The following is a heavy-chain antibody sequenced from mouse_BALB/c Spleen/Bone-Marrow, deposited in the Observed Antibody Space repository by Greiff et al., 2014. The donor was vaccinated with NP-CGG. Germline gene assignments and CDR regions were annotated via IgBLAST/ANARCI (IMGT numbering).Heavy chain of an antibody. Sequence: VQLVESGGGLVKPGGSLKLPCAASGFTFSDYYMYWVRQTPEKRLEWVATISDGGSYTYYPDSVKGRFTISRDNAKNNLYLQMSSLKSEDTAMYYCARGGGNYEGAWFAYWGQGTLVTVSA. V-gene: IGHV5-4*02. CDR2: ISDGGSYT. D-gene: IGHD2-1*01. CDR1: GFTFSDYY. CDR3: ARGGGNYEGAWFAY. J-gene: IGHJ3*01.